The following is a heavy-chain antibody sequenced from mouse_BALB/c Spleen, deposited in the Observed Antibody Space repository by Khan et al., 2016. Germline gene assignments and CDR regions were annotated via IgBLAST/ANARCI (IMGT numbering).Heavy chain of an antibody. CDR1: GFTFSNYW. V-gene: IGHV6-6*02. CDR3: TTGFAY. CDR2: IRLKSHNFAT. J-gene: IGHJ3*01. Sequence: EVKLEVSGGGLVQPGGSMKLSCVASGFTFSNYWMNWVRQSPEKGLEWVAEIRLKSHNFATHYAESVKGRFTITRDVSKSSVNLQMNNVRPEDTGIYFCTTGFAYWGRGTLVTVSA.